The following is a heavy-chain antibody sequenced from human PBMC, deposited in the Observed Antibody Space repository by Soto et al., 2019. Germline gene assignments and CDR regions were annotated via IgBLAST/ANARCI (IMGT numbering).Heavy chain of an antibody. CDR3: VKERYAQLWLEDYGMDV. CDR2: ISFDGTNK. J-gene: IGHJ6*01. V-gene: IGHV3-30*18. Sequence: PGGSLRLSCAASGFTFSSYAMSWVRQAPGKGLEWVAVISFDGTNKNYADSVKGRFTVSRDNLRTMVYLQMNSLRGEDTAVYYCVKERYAQLWLEDYGMDVWGQGTTVTVSS. CDR1: GFTFSSYA. D-gene: IGHD5-18*01.